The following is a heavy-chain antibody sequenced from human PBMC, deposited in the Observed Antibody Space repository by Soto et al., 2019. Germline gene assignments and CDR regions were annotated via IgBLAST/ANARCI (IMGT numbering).Heavy chain of an antibody. D-gene: IGHD4-17*01. CDR2: FFHTGTA. Sequence: QVLLQESGPGLVKPSETLSLTCSVSGDAISRHYWSWIRQSPGKGLEWLGYFFHTGTALYNPSLKSRVSMSVDTSKNQFSLRLTSVIPADTAVYFCARNYGGNSQFFDLWGRGTLVTVSS. CDR1: GDAISRHY. CDR3: ARNYGGNSQFFDL. J-gene: IGHJ2*01. V-gene: IGHV4-59*11.